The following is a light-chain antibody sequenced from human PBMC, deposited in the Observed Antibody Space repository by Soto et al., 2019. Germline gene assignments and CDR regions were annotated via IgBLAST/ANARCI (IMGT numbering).Light chain of an antibody. CDR1: QSVRSN. Sequence: EKVMTQSPATLSVSPGERATLSCRASQSVRSNLAWYQQKPGQALRLLIYHASTRATGIPARFSGSGSGTEFTLIISSLQSEDFAVYYCQQYNEWPLAFGGGTKVDIK. J-gene: IGKJ4*01. CDR3: QQYNEWPLA. V-gene: IGKV3-15*01. CDR2: HAS.